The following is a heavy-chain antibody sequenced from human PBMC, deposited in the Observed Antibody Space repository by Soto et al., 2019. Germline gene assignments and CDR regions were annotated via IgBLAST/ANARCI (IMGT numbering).Heavy chain of an antibody. CDR3: ARAGVAASGSGEYAMDV. CDR1: GYTLTDYY. Sequence: QVQVVQSGPEVKKPGASVKVSCKASGYTLTDYYMHWVRQAPGQGLEWMGWINPNNGDTKSAKKFQDRVTMISDTSISTAYVELSKLTSDDTAVYYCARAGVAASGSGEYAMDVWGQGTTVIVSS. J-gene: IGHJ6*02. CDR2: INPNNGDT. V-gene: IGHV1-2*02. D-gene: IGHD6-13*01.